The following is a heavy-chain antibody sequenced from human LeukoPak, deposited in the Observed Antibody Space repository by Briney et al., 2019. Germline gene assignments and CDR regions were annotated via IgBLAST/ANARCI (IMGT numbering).Heavy chain of an antibody. J-gene: IGHJ4*02. CDR2: MNPNSGNT. D-gene: IGHD4-17*01. Sequence: ASVKVSCKASGYTFTSYDINWVRPATGQGLEWMGWMNPNSGNTGYAQKFQGRVTMTRNTSISTAYMELSSLRSEDTAVYYCASSSYGDLPFDYWGQGTLVTVSS. CDR1: GYTFTSYD. CDR3: ASSSYGDLPFDY. V-gene: IGHV1-8*01.